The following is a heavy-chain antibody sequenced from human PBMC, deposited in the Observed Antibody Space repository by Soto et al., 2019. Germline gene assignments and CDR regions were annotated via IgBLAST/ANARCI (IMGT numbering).Heavy chain of an antibody. V-gene: IGHV4-34*01. CDR3: ARDKITGLFDY. D-gene: IGHD2-8*02. CDR1: GGSFSGYY. J-gene: IGHJ4*02. CDR2: INHSGST. Sequence: SETLSLTCAVYGGSFSGYYWTWIRQPPGTGLEWIGEINHSGSTNYNPSPKSRVTISVDTSMNQFSLKLTSVAAAYTAVYYCARDKITGLFDYWGQGTLVTVS.